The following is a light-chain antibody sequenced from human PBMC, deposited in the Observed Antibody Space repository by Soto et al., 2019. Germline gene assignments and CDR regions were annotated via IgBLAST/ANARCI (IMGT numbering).Light chain of an antibody. CDR1: QSVSSSY. V-gene: IGKV3D-7*01. CDR2: GAS. Sequence: EIVMTQSPATLSFSPGERATLSCRGSQSVSSSYLSWYQQKPGQAPRLLIYGASTRATGIPARFSGSGSGTDFTLTISSLQPEDFAVYYCQQDYNLPGTFGQGTKVDIK. J-gene: IGKJ1*01. CDR3: QQDYNLPGT.